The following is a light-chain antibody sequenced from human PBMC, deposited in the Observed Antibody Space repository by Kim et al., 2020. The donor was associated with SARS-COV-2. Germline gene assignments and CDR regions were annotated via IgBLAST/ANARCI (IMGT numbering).Light chain of an antibody. Sequence: QSITTSCTRTSSVVGGHNSVSWYHRHPGKAPRLIIFDVTYRPSGVSNRFSGSKSGNTASLTISGLQVEDEADYYCGSSTSSTTWVFGGGTQLTVL. CDR3: GSSTSSTTWV. CDR2: DVT. CDR1: SSVVGGHNS. V-gene: IGLV2-14*03. J-gene: IGLJ3*02.